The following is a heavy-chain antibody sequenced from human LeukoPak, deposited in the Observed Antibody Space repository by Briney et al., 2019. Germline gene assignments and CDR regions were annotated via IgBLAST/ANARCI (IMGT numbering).Heavy chain of an antibody. D-gene: IGHD6-25*01. J-gene: IGHJ4*02. Sequence: GGSLRLSCAASGFTFSTYWMHWVRQAPGKGLEWVSLISWDGGSTYYADSVKGRFTISRDNSKNSLYLQMNSLRTEDTALYYCAKGGYASFDYWGQGTLVTVSS. V-gene: IGHV3-43*01. CDR2: ISWDGGST. CDR3: AKGGYASFDY. CDR1: GFTFSTYW.